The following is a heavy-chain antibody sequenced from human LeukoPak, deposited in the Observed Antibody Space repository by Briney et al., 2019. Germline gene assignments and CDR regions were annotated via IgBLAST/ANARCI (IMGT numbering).Heavy chain of an antibody. CDR3: ARRPEAFDI. CDR2: ISSSSSYI. CDR1: GFTFSSYS. Sequence: SGGSLRLSCAASGFTFSSYSMNWVRQAPGEGLEWVSSISSSSSYIYYADSVKRRFTISRDNPKNSLYLQMNSLRAEDTAVYYCARRPEAFDIWGQGTMVTVSS. V-gene: IGHV3-21*01. J-gene: IGHJ3*02.